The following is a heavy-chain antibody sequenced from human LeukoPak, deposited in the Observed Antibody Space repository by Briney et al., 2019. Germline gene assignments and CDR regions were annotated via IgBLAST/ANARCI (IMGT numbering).Heavy chain of an antibody. CDR2: SNHSGST. Sequence: PSETLSLTCSVSGHSINNNYHWGWIRQPPGKGLEWIGESNHSGSTNYNPSLKSRVTISVDTSKNQFSLKLSSVTAADTAVYYCARAFSTQQIVRGIVVVPAAINPRRPYYFDYWGQGTLVTVSS. CDR3: ARAFSTQQIVRGIVVVPAAINPRRPYYFDY. CDR1: GHSINNNYH. V-gene: IGHV4-38-2*02. D-gene: IGHD2-2*02. J-gene: IGHJ4*02.